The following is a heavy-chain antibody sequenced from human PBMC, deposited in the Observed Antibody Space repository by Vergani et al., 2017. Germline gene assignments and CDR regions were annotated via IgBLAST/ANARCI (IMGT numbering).Heavy chain of an antibody. CDR2: TYYRSKWYN. CDR1: GDSVSSNSAA. D-gene: IGHD5-18*01. Sequence: QVQLQQSGPGLAKPSQTLSLTCAISGDSVSSNSAAWNWIRQSPSRGLEWLGRTYYRSKWYNDYAVSVKSRMTINPDTSKNQFSLQLNSVTPEDTAVYYCARAPIQLWSDLYYYYYMDVWGKGTTVTVSS. V-gene: IGHV6-1*01. J-gene: IGHJ6*03. CDR3: ARAPIQLWSDLYYYYYMDV.